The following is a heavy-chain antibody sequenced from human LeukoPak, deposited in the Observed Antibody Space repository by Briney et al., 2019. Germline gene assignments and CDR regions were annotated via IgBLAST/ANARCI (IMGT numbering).Heavy chain of an antibody. Sequence: SETLSLTCTVSGGSISSGSYYWGWLRQPAGKGLEWVGRIYTSGSTNYNPSLKSRVTISVDTSKNQFPLKLSSVTAADTAVYYCAREVTRGRITIFGVPRKGWFDPWGQGTLVTVSS. D-gene: IGHD3-3*01. CDR1: GGSISSGSYY. CDR3: AREVTRGRITIFGVPRKGWFDP. V-gene: IGHV4-61*02. J-gene: IGHJ5*02. CDR2: IYTSGST.